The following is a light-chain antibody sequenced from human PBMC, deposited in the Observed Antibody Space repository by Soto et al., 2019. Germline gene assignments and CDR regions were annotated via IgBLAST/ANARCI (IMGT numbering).Light chain of an antibody. CDR1: NSNIGSNI. CDR2: SSD. CDR3: SSYGGFNNVL. J-gene: IGLJ2*01. Sequence: QSVLTQPPSASGTPGQRVTISCSGSNSNIGSNIVNWYQHLPGTAPKLLIHSSDQRPSGVPDRFSGSKSGTSASLAISGLQSEDEADYYCSSYGGFNNVLFGGGTKLTVL. V-gene: IGLV1-44*01.